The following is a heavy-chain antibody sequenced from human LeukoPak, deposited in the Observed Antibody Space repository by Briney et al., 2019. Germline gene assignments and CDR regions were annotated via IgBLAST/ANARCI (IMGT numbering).Heavy chain of an antibody. CDR3: AKGDYYDSSGYYSFPLGLGY. Sequence: GGSLRLSCAASGFTFSSYAMSWVRQAPGKGLEWVSAISGSGGSTYYADSVKGRFTISRDNSKNTLYLQMNSLRAEDTAVYYCAKGDYYDSSGYYSFPLGLGYWGQGTLVTVSS. CDR1: GFTFSSYA. V-gene: IGHV3-23*01. J-gene: IGHJ4*02. CDR2: ISGSGGST. D-gene: IGHD3-22*01.